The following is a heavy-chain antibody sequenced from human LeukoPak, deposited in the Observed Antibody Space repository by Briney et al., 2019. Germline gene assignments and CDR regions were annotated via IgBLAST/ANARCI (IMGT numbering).Heavy chain of an antibody. CDR2: ISSSSSYI. CDR1: GFTFDDYG. D-gene: IGHD4-17*01. Sequence: PGGSLRLSCAASGFTFDDYGMSWVRQAPGKGLEWVSSISSSSSYIYYADSVKGRFTISRDNAKNSLYLQMNSLRAEDTAVYYCARVRIYGDYVSFDYWGQGTLVTVSS. J-gene: IGHJ4*02. V-gene: IGHV3-21*01. CDR3: ARVRIYGDYVSFDY.